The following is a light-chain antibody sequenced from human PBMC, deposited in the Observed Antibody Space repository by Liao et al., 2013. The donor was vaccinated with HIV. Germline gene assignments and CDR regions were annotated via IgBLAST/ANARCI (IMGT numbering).Light chain of an antibody. Sequence: SYEVTQPPSVSVSPGQTASIFCSGDNLGDKHASWYQQKPGQSPVLVIYQDRKRPSEIPERFSGSNSANTATLTIGGTQGTDEADYYCQAWDSSTVVFGGGTKLTVL. J-gene: IGLJ2*01. CDR3: QAWDSSTVV. CDR1: NLGDKH. CDR2: QDR. V-gene: IGLV3-1*01.